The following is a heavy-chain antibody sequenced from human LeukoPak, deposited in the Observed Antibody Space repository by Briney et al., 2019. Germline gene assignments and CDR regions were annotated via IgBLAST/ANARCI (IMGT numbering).Heavy chain of an antibody. Sequence: PGGSLRLSCAASGFTFSSYAMSWVRQAPGKGLEWVSAISGSGGSTYYADSVKGRFTISRDNSKNTLYLQMNSLRAEDTAVYYCAKDSHNGADIFTNDAFDIWGQGTMVTVSS. D-gene: IGHD3-3*01. CDR1: GFTFSSYA. V-gene: IGHV3-23*01. CDR2: ISGSGGST. J-gene: IGHJ3*02. CDR3: AKDSHNGADIFTNDAFDI.